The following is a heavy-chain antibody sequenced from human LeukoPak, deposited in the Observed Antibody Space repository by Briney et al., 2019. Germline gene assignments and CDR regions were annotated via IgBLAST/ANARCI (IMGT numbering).Heavy chain of an antibody. CDR2: IYYSGST. CDR3: ARLTVAGTSSSWFDP. J-gene: IGHJ5*02. D-gene: IGHD6-19*01. V-gene: IGHV4-59*01. CDR1: GGSISSYY. Sequence: SETLSLTCTVSGGSISSYYWSWIRQPPGKGLEWIGYIYYSGSTNYNPSLKSRVTISVDTSKNQFSLKLSSVTAADTAMYYCARLTVAGTSSSWFDPWGQGTLVTVSS.